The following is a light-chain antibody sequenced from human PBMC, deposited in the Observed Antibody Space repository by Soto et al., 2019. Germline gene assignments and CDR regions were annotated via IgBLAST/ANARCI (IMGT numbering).Light chain of an antibody. CDR3: NSYTSSSTLV. J-gene: IGLJ2*01. CDR2: NVY. CDR1: SSGVGGYNF. Sequence: QSALTQPASVSGSPGQSITISCTGTSSGVGGYNFVSWYQQHPGKAPKLMLYNVYDRPSGISHRFSGSRSGNTASLTISGLQAEDEAHYYCNSYTSSSTLVFGGGPKLTVL. V-gene: IGLV2-14*03.